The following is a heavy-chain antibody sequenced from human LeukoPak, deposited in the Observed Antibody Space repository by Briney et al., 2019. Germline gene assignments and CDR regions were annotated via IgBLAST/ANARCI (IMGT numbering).Heavy chain of an antibody. CDR1: GFTFSSYA. Sequence: AGGSLRLSCAASGFTFSSYAMHWVRQTPGKGLEWVAVISYDGSNKYYADSVKGRFTISRDNSKNTLYLQLNSLRAEDTAVYYCAKDSWHVVVPAANYDPWGQGALVTVSS. D-gene: IGHD2-2*01. CDR2: ISYDGSNK. V-gene: IGHV3-30-3*01. CDR3: AKDSWHVVVPAANYDP. J-gene: IGHJ5*02.